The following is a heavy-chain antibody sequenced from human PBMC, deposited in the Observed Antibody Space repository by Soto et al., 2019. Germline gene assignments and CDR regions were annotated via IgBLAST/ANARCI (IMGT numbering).Heavy chain of an antibody. V-gene: IGHV1-18*01. J-gene: IGHJ4*02. Sequence: ASVKVSCKASGYTFTSYGISWVRQAPGQGLEWMGWISAYNGNTNYAQKLQGRVTMTTDTSTSTAYMELRSLRSDDPAVYYCARQAAAVPEYYLDYWGQGTLVTVSS. CDR3: ARQAAAVPEYYLDY. CDR1: GYTFTSYG. CDR2: ISAYNGNT. D-gene: IGHD6-13*01.